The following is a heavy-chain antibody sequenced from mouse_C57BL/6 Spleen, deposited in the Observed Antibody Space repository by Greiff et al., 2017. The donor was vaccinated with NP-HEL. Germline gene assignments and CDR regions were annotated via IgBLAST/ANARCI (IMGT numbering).Heavy chain of an antibody. D-gene: IGHD2-5*01. CDR3: ARDSNYDYAMDY. V-gene: IGHV5-4*01. CDR1: GFTFSSYA. CDR2: ISDGGSYT. J-gene: IGHJ4*01. Sequence: DVQLVESGGGLVKPGGSLKLSCAASGFTFSSYAMSWVRQTPEKRLEWVATISDGGSYTYYPDNVKGRFTISRDNAKNNLYLQMSHLKSEDTAMYYCARDSNYDYAMDYWGQGTSVTVSS.